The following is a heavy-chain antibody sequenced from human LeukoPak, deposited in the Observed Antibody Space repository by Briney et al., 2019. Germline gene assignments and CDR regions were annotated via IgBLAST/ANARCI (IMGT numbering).Heavy chain of an antibody. J-gene: IGHJ4*02. D-gene: IGHD5-24*01. CDR2: ISYDGSNK. CDR3: ARETEDGYNYVNY. Sequence: PGGSLRLSCAASGFTFSSYATHWVRQAPGKGLEWVAVISYDGSNKYYADSVKGRFTISRDNSKNTLYLQMNSLRAEDTAVYYCARETEDGYNYVNYWGQGTLVTVSS. V-gene: IGHV3-30-3*01. CDR1: GFTFSSYA.